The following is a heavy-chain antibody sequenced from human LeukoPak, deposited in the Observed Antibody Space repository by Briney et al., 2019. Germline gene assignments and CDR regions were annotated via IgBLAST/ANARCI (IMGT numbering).Heavy chain of an antibody. J-gene: IGHJ4*02. CDR3: ARDSCSSTSCRKKFDN. D-gene: IGHD2-2*01. V-gene: IGHV4-39*07. Sequence: SETLSLTCTVSGDSTSSSNYYWGWIRQSPGKGLEWIGNIYYSGSTYYNPSLKSRVTISVETSKIQFSLKLSSVTAADTAVYYCARDSCSSTSCRKKFDNWGQGTLVTVSS. CDR1: GDSTSSSNYY. CDR2: IYYSGST.